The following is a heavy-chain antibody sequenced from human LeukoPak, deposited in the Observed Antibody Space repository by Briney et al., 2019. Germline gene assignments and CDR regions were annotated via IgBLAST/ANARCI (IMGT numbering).Heavy chain of an antibody. D-gene: IGHD6-6*01. V-gene: IGHV4-31*03. CDR2: IYYSGST. CDR1: GGSISSGGYY. CDR3: ARDGSSSSPPLPTRAYWYFDL. Sequence: SQTLSLTCTVSGGSISSGGYYWSWIRQHPGKGLEWIGYIYYSGSTYYNPSLKSRVTISVDTSKNQFSLKLSSVTAADTAVYYCARDGSSSSPPLPTRAYWYFDLRGRGTLVTVSS. J-gene: IGHJ2*01.